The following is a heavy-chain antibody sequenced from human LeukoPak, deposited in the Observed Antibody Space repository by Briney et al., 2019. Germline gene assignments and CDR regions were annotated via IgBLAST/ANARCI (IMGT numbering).Heavy chain of an antibody. CDR1: GGTFSSYA. D-gene: IGHD3-22*01. J-gene: IGHJ4*02. CDR3: ARAYHYYDSSGYYYDY. Sequence: SVKVSCKASGGTFSSYAISWVRQAPGQGLEWMGGFIPIFGTANYAHKFQGRVTITADESTSTAYMELSSLRSEDTAVYYCARAYHYYDSSGYYYDYWGQGTLVTVSS. CDR2: FIPIFGTA. V-gene: IGHV1-69*13.